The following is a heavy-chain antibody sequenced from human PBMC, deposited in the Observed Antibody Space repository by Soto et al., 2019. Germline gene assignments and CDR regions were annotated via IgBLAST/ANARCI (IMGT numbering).Heavy chain of an antibody. V-gene: IGHV3-23*01. CDR1: GGSFSSYS. Sequence: WGTLTLSCAVYGGSFSSYSRSWVRQAPGKGLEWVGEISGDGAVTYYADSVKARFTISRDNSKATLYLQMNSPRAEDTSVYFCAIPWGLSVTGPDYWGQGTFVTVSS. CDR2: ISGDGAVT. CDR3: AIPWGLSVTGPDY. D-gene: IGHD3-9*01. J-gene: IGHJ4*02.